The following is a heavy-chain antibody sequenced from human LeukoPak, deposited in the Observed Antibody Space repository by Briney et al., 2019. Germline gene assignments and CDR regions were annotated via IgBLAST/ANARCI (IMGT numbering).Heavy chain of an antibody. J-gene: IGHJ1*01. V-gene: IGHV3-30*04. CDR2: ISYDGSNK. CDR3: ARDWAAYDSSGLEYFQH. D-gene: IGHD3-22*01. CDR1: GFTFSSYA. Sequence: GRSLRLSCAASGFTFSSYAMHWVRQAPGKGLEWLAVISYDGSNKYYADSVKGRFTISRDNSKNTLYLQMNSLRAEDTAVYYCARDWAAYDSSGLEYFQHWGQGTLVTVST.